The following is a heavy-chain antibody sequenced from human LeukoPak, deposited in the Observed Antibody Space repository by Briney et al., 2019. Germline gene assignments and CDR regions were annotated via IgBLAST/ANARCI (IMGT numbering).Heavy chain of an antibody. V-gene: IGHV1-69*05. CDR1: GGTFSSYA. J-gene: IGHJ5*02. CDR3: ARGVSYTSSWYVYKWFDP. D-gene: IGHD6-13*01. Sequence: ASVKVSCKASGGTFSSYAISWVRQAPGQGLEWMGGIIPIFGTANYAQKFQGRVTITTDESTSTAYMELSSLRAEDTAVYYCARGVSYTSSWYVYKWFDPWGQGTLVTVSS. CDR2: IIPIFGTA.